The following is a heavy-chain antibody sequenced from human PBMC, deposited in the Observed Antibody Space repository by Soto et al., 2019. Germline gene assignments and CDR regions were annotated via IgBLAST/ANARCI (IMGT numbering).Heavy chain of an antibody. CDR2: IKQDGSEK. V-gene: IGHV3-7*03. CDR3: ATGDYYGSGSDY. J-gene: IGHJ4*02. Sequence: GESLKISCAASGFTFSSYWMSWVRQAPGKGLEWVANIKQDGSEKYYVDSVKGRFTISRDNAKNSLYLQMNSLRAEDTAVYYCATGDYYGSGSDYWGQGTLVTVSS. CDR1: GFTFSSYW. D-gene: IGHD3-10*01.